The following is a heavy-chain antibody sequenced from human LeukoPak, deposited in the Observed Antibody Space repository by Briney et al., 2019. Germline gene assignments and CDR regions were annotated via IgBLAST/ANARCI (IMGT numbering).Heavy chain of an antibody. CDR3: ARETVGDLGY. CDR2: ISSRSSPI. V-gene: IGHV3-48*04. D-gene: IGHD3-16*01. J-gene: IGHJ4*02. CDR1: GFSFSGYG. Sequence: SAGSLRLSCTASGFSFSGYGMNWVRQAPGKGLEWVSHISSRSSPIYYADSVKGRFTISRDDAKNSLHLQMNSLRAEDTAVYYCARETVGDLGYWGQGTLVTVSS.